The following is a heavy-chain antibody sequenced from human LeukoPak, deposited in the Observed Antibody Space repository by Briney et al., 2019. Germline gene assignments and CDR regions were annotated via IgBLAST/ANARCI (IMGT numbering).Heavy chain of an antibody. V-gene: IGHV4-34*01. Sequence: PSETLSLTCTVSGGSISSYYWSWIRQPPGKGLEWIGKINHSGSTNYNPSLKSRVIISVDTSKKQFSLKLSSVTAADTAVYYCARLVVPAANYYYYGMDVWGQGTTVTVSS. CDR1: GGSISSYY. CDR2: INHSGST. D-gene: IGHD2-2*01. CDR3: ARLVVPAANYYYYGMDV. J-gene: IGHJ6*02.